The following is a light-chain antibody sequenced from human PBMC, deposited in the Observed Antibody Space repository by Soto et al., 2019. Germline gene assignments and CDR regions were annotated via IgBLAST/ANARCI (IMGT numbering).Light chain of an antibody. Sequence: EIVMTQSPATLSVSPGERATLSCRASQSVSGNLAWYQQKPGRAPSLLIYGASTRATGLPARFSGSGSGTEFTLTISSLQSEDFAVYYCQQYNNWLITFGQGTRLEIK. CDR2: GAS. J-gene: IGKJ5*01. V-gene: IGKV3-15*01. CDR1: QSVSGN. CDR3: QQYNNWLIT.